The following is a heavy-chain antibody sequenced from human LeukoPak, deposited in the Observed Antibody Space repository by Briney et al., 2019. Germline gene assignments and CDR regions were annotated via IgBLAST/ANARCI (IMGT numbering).Heavy chain of an antibody. D-gene: IGHD3-9*01. V-gene: IGHV1-18*01. CDR2: ISAYNGNT. Sequence: ASVKVSCKASGYTFTSYGISWVRQAPGQGLEWMGWISAYNGNTNYAQKLQGRVTMTTDTSTSTAYMELRSLRSDDTAVYYCARYSDDVLTGNYAFDVWGQGTKVTVSS. CDR3: ARYSDDVLTGNYAFDV. CDR1: GYTFTSYG. J-gene: IGHJ3*01.